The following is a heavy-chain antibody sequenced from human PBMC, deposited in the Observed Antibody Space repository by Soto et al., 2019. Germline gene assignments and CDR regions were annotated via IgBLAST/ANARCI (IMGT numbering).Heavy chain of an antibody. CDR3: ARAPYFQTSNSYY. Sequence: ESGGGVVQPGRSLRLSCAASGFTFSSYGFHWVRQAPGKGLEWVAAVWYDGSDQYYADSVKGRFTISRDNSKNTLYLQMNSLRAEDTAVYYCARAPYFQTSNSYYWGQGTLVTVSS. D-gene: IGHD1-7*01. V-gene: IGHV3-33*01. CDR1: GFTFSSYG. J-gene: IGHJ4*02. CDR2: VWYDGSDQ.